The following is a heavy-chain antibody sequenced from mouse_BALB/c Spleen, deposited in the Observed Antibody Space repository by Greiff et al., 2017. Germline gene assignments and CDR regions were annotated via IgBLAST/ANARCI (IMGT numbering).Heavy chain of an antibody. CDR1: GYSITSGYY. D-gene: IGHD2-4*01. CDR2: ISYDGSN. V-gene: IGHV3-6*02. Sequence: EVKLVESGPGLVKPSQSLSLTCSVTGYSITSGYYWNWIRQFPGNKLEWMGYISYDGSNNYNPSLKNRISITRDTSKNQFFLKLNSVTTEDTATYYCASIYYDYDDYYAMDYWGQGTSVTVSS. J-gene: IGHJ4*01. CDR3: ASIYYDYDDYYAMDY.